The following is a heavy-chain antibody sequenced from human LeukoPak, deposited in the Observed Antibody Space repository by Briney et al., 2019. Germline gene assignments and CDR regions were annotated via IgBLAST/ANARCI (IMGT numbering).Heavy chain of an antibody. D-gene: IGHD5-12*01. V-gene: IGHV3-48*03. CDR1: GFTFSSFE. Sequence: GGSLRLSCATSGFTFSSFEMNWVRQAPGKGLDWLSYISSGPATKYYADSVKGRFTISRDNAKNSLYLQMNSLRAEDTAVYYCVRENSGYDRWGQGTLVTVSS. CDR3: VRENSGYDR. CDR2: ISSGPATK. J-gene: IGHJ5*02.